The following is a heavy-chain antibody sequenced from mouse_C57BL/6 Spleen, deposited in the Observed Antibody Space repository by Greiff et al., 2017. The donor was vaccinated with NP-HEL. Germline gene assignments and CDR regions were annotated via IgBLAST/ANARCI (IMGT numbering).Heavy chain of an antibody. CDR1: GFNIKNTY. CDR2: IDPANGNT. D-gene: IGHD1-1*01. V-gene: IGHV14-3*01. CDR3: ARSLITTVVAPWYFDV. Sequence: VQLQQSVAELVRPGASVKLSCTASGFNIKNTYMHWVKQRPEQGLEWIGRIDPANGNTKYAPKFQGKATITADTSSNTAYLQLSSLTSEDTAIYYCARSLITTVVAPWYFDVWGTGTTVTVSS. J-gene: IGHJ1*03.